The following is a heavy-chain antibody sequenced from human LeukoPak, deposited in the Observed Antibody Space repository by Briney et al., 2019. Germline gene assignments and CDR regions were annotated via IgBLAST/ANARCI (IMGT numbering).Heavy chain of an antibody. D-gene: IGHD3-10*01. CDR3: ARGGQYGSGSYYTYYYYGMDV. J-gene: IGHJ6*02. Sequence: SETLSLTCTVSGGSISSYYWGWIRQPAGKGLEWIGRIYTSGSTNYNPSLKSRVTMSVDTSKNQFSLKLSSVTAADTAVYYCARGGQYGSGSYYTYYYYGMDVWGQGITVTVSS. CDR2: IYTSGST. V-gene: IGHV4-4*07. CDR1: GGSISSYY.